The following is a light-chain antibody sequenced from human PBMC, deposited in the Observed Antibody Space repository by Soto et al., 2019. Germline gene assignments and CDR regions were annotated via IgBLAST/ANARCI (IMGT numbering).Light chain of an antibody. J-gene: IGLJ1*01. Sequence: QSVLTQPASVCGSPGQSITMSCTGTSSDVGGYNYVSWYQQHPGKAPKLMIYEVSNRPSGVSNRFSGSKSGNTASLTISGLQAEDEADYYCSSYTSSSLYVFGTGTKVTVL. CDR2: EVS. V-gene: IGLV2-14*01. CDR1: SSDVGGYNY. CDR3: SSYTSSSLYV.